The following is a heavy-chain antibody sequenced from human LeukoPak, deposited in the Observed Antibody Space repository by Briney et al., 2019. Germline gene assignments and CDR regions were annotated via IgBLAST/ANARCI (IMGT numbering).Heavy chain of an antibody. Sequence: SETLSLTCAVYGGSFSGYYWSWIRQPPGKGLEWIGEINHSGSTNCNPSLKSRVTISVDTSKNQFSLKLSSVTAADTAVYYCARASIAVAGLDYWGQGTLVTVSS. CDR3: ARASIAVAGLDY. V-gene: IGHV4-34*01. CDR1: GGSFSGYY. J-gene: IGHJ4*02. CDR2: INHSGST. D-gene: IGHD6-19*01.